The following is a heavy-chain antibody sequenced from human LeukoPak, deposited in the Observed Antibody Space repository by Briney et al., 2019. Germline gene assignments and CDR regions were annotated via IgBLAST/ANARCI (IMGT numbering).Heavy chain of an antibody. D-gene: IGHD2-2*01. CDR3: AREDIVVVPAAMTEEDYYYYGMDV. J-gene: IGHJ6*02. CDR1: GFTFSSYD. Sequence: PGGSLRLSCAASGFTFSSYDMHWVRQATGKGLEWVSAIGTAGDTYYPGSVKGRFTISRDNAKNSLYLQMNSLRAEDTAVYYCAREDIVVVPAAMTEEDYYYYGMDVWGQGTTVTVSS. CDR2: IGTAGDT. V-gene: IGHV3-13*01.